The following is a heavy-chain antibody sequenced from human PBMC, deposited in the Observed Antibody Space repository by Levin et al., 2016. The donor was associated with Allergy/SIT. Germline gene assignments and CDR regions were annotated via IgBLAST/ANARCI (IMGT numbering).Heavy chain of an antibody. V-gene: IGHV4-38-2*01. J-gene: IGHJ6*02. CDR2: VNHSGST. D-gene: IGHD3-16*01. CDR3: AIPSRVWKKDYQYYGMDV. Sequence: SETLSLTCAVSGYSISSGYYWGWIRQPPGKGLEWIGEVNHSGSTKYNPSLKSRATVSKDTAKNEFSLNLSSVTAADTAVYYCAIPSRVWKKDYQYYGMDVWGQGMTVTVSS. CDR1: GYSISSGYY.